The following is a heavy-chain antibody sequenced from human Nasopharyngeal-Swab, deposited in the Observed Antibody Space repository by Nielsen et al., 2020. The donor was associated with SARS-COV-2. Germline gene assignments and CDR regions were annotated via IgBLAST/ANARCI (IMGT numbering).Heavy chain of an antibody. CDR1: GGSISSYY. Sequence: SETLSLTCTVSGGSISSYYWSWIRQPPGKGLEWIGYIYYSGSTNYNPSLKRRVPISVDTSKNQFSLNLISVTAADTAVYYCARLASDSSGYYYPHYYYYYMDVWGKGTTVTVSS. CDR3: ARLASDSSGYYYPHYYYYYMDV. V-gene: IGHV4-59*08. D-gene: IGHD3-22*01. CDR2: IYYSGST. J-gene: IGHJ6*03.